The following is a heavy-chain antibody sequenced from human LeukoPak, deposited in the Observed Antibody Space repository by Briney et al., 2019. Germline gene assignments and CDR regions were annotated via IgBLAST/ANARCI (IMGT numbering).Heavy chain of an antibody. CDR1: GYTFTDYY. J-gene: IGHJ4*02. CDR3: AREGILAAAATFDY. CDR2: INPNSGGT. Sequence: ASVKVSCKASGYTFTDYYMHWVRQAPGQGLEWMGWINPNSGGTNYAQKFQGRVTMTRDTSINTAYMELSRLRSDDTAVYYCAREGILAAAATFDYWGQGTLVTVSS. D-gene: IGHD6-13*01. V-gene: IGHV1-2*02.